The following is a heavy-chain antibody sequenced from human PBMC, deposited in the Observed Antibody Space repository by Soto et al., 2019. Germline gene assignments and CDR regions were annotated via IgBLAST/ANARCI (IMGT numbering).Heavy chain of an antibody. Sequence: SVKVSCKASGGTFSSYTISWVRQAPGQGLEWMGRIIPILGIANYAQKFQGRVTITADKSTSTAYMELSSLRSDDTAVYYCARDLRQWLVHCDYWGQGTLVTVSS. D-gene: IGHD6-19*01. CDR1: GGTFSSYT. CDR2: IIPILGIA. CDR3: ARDLRQWLVHCDY. V-gene: IGHV1-69*04. J-gene: IGHJ4*02.